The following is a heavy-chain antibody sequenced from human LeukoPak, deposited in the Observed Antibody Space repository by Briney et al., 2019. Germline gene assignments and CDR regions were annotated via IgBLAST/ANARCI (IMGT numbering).Heavy chain of an antibody. CDR3: ARDGVWAFDI. V-gene: IGHV3-23*01. CDR2: ISGSGGST. D-gene: IGHD2-21*01. J-gene: IGHJ3*02. Sequence: PGGPLRLSCAASGFTFSSYAMSWVRQAPGKGLEWVSAISGSGGSTYYADSVKGRFTISRDNAKNSLYLQMNSLRAEDTAVYYCARDGVWAFDIWGQGTMVTVSS. CDR1: GFTFSSYA.